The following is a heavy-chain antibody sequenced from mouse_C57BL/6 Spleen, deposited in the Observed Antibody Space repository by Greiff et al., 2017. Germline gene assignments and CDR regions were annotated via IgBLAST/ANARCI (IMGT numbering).Heavy chain of an antibody. CDR2: INPNNGGT. J-gene: IGHJ3*01. Sequence: VQLQQSGPELVKPGASVKIPCKASGYTFTDYNMDWVKQSHGKSLEWIGDINPNNGGTIYNQKFKGKATLTVDKSSSTAYMELRSLTSEDTAVYYCARDYDYEGAFAYWGQGTLVTVSA. V-gene: IGHV1-18*01. D-gene: IGHD2-4*01. CDR3: ARDYDYEGAFAY. CDR1: GYTFTDYN.